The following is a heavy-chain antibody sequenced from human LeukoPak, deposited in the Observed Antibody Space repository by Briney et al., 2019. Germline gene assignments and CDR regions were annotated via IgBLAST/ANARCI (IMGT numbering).Heavy chain of an antibody. D-gene: IGHD3-3*01. V-gene: IGHV1-8*01. CDR2: MNPNSGNT. CDR1: GYTFTSYD. J-gene: IGHJ4*02. Sequence: EASVKVSXKASGYTFTSYDINWVRQATGQGLEWMGWMNPNSGNTGYAQKFQGRVTMTRNTSISTAYMELSSLRSEDTAVYYCARGGGDYDFWSGYYYFDYWGQGILVTVSS. CDR3: ARGGGDYDFWSGYYYFDY.